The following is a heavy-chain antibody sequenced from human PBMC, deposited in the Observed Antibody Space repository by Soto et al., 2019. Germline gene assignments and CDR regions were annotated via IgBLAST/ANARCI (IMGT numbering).Heavy chain of an antibody. CDR1: GGTFSSYA. J-gene: IGHJ5*02. D-gene: IGHD3-3*01. V-gene: IGHV1-69*13. CDR3: ARERPGAFGVVTPFDP. CDR2: IIPIFGTA. Sequence: SVKVSFKASGGTFSSYAISWVRRAPGQGLEWMGGIIPIFGTANYAQKFQGRVTITADESTSAAYMELSSLRSEDTAVYYCARERPGAFGVVTPFDPWGQGTLVTVSS.